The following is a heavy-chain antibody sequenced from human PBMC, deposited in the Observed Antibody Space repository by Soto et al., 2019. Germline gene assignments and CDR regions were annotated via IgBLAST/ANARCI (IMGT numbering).Heavy chain of an antibody. V-gene: IGHV1-46*01. J-gene: IGHJ6*02. CDR2: INPSGGGT. Sequence: QVQLVQSGAEVKKPGASVKVSCKASGYTFTSYYMHWVRQAPGQGLEWMGIINPSGGGTSYAQKFQGRVTMTRDTSTSTVYMELSSLRSEDTAVYYCARDTTIFGVVTYGMDVWGQGTTVTVSS. CDR3: ARDTTIFGVVTYGMDV. CDR1: GYTFTSYY. D-gene: IGHD3-3*01.